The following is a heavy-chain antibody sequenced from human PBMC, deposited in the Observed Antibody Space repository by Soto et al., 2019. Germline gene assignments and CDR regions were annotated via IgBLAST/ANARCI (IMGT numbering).Heavy chain of an antibody. V-gene: IGHV4-31*03. J-gene: IGHJ6*02. CDR2: IYYSGST. CDR1: GGSISSGGYY. D-gene: IGHD3-3*01. Sequence: LSLTCTVSGGSISSGGYYWSWIRQHPGKVLEWSGYIYYSGSTYYNPSLKSRVTISVDTSKNQFSLKLSSVTAADTAVYYCAREGGLLEWLFPPHYYYYGMDVWGQGTTITVSS. CDR3: AREGGLLEWLFPPHYYYYGMDV.